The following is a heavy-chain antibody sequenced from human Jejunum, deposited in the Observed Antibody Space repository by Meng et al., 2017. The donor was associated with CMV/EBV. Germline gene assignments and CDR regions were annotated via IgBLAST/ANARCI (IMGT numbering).Heavy chain of an antibody. CDR3: AKDSSAYYFYYLDY. J-gene: IGHJ4*02. D-gene: IGHD3-22*01. CDR1: GFTFSSYW. V-gene: IGHV3-7*01. Sequence: SGFTFSSYWMSWVRQAPGKGLQWVANIKEDGSERYYVDSVKGRFTISRDNAKNSLYLQMNSLRAEDTAVYYCAKDSSAYYFYYLDYWGQGTLVTVSS. CDR2: IKEDGSER.